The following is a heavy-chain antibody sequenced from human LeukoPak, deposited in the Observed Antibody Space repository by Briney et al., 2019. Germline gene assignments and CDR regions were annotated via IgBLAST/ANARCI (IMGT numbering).Heavy chain of an antibody. V-gene: IGHV5-51*01. Sequence: LGESLKISRKGSGYSFTSYWIGWVRQMPGKGLEWMGIIYPGDSDTRYSPSLQGQVTISADKSISTAYLQWSSLKASDTAMYYCARQASSGYSNLRYFDYWGQGTLVTVSS. D-gene: IGHD3-22*01. J-gene: IGHJ4*02. CDR2: IYPGDSDT. CDR1: GYSFTSYW. CDR3: ARQASSGYSNLRYFDY.